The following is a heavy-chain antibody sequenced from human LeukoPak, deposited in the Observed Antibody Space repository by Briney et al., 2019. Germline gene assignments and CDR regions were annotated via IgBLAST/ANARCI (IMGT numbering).Heavy chain of an antibody. Sequence: SETLSLTCTVSGDSIKNYYWSWIRQPPGKGLEWIGYISYSGSTNYKPSLKSRVTISVDTSKNQFSLKLSSVTAADTAVYYCARDGSYYDSSGYLGWFDPWGQGTLVTVSS. CDR2: ISYSGST. CDR1: GDSIKNYY. CDR3: ARDGSYYDSSGYLGWFDP. D-gene: IGHD3-22*01. J-gene: IGHJ5*02. V-gene: IGHV4-59*01.